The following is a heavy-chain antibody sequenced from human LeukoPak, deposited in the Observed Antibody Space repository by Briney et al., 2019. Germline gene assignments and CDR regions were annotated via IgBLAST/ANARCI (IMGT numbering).Heavy chain of an antibody. V-gene: IGHV3-30-3*02. Sequence: GGSLRLSCAASGFTFSSYAMHWVRQAPGKGLEWVAVISYDGSNKYYADSVKGRFTISRDNSKNTLYLQMNSLRAEDTAVYYCAKSDCGGDGCKLLNYWGQGTLVTVSS. CDR2: ISYDGSNK. CDR1: GFTFSSYA. D-gene: IGHD2-21*01. CDR3: AKSDCGGDGCKLLNY. J-gene: IGHJ4*02.